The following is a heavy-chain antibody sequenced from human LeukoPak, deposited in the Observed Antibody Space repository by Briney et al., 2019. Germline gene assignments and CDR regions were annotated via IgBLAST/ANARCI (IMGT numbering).Heavy chain of an antibody. V-gene: IGHV3-48*04. CDR2: ISSSSNSI. CDR3: ARDGVGATDY. CDR1: GFTFSVYG. J-gene: IGHJ4*02. Sequence: GGSLRLSCASSGFTFSVYGMNWVRQAPGKGLEWVSYISSSSNSIYYADSVKGRFTISRENAKNSLYLQMNSLRAEDTAVYYCARDGVGATDYWGQGTLVTVSS. D-gene: IGHD1-26*01.